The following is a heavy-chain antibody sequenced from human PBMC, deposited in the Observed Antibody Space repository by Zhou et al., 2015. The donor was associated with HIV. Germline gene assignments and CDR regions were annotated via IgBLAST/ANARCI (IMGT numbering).Heavy chain of an antibody. D-gene: IGHD3-22*01. V-gene: IGHV1-2*02. Sequence: QVHLVQSGPEVEKPGASVTISCKASGYIFSVYHIHWVRQAPGQGLEWMGWINPNTGGTNFAGKFQGRVTLTRDSSINSAYMELSSLTSDDTAVYYCANAYYDNSGPATWGQGTLVTVSS. CDR1: GYIFSVYH. J-gene: IGHJ4*02. CDR3: ANAYYDNSGPAT. CDR2: INPNTGGT.